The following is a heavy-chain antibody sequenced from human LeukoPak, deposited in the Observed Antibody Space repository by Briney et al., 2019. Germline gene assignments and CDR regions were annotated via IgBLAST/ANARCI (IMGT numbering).Heavy chain of an antibody. CDR1: GGSISSATYY. V-gene: IGHV4-39*07. CDR3: VPSLFCSGDSCYKWFDP. D-gene: IGHD2-15*01. Sequence: PSETLSLTCTVSGGSISSATYYWAWIRQPPGKGLEWLGSIYYGENTYYNPSLKSRVTISIDTSKKQVSLKLSSVTAADTAVYYCVPSLFCSGDSCYKWFDPWGQGTLVTVSS. J-gene: IGHJ5*02. CDR2: IYYGENT.